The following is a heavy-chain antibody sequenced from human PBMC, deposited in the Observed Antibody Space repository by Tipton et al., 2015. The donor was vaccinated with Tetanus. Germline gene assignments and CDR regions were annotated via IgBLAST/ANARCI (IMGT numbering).Heavy chain of an antibody. D-gene: IGHD1-14*01. CDR3: ARAPNRISRAYDY. J-gene: IGHJ4*02. CDR2: NSGYNGNT. Sequence: QVQLVQSGAEVKKPGASVKVSCKASGYTFTNYGINWVRQAPGQGLEWMGWNSGYNGNTNYAQKLQGRVTMTTDTSTNTAYMELSSLRSEDTAVYYCARAPNRISRAYDYWGQGTQITVS. V-gene: IGHV1-18*01. CDR1: GYTFTNYG.